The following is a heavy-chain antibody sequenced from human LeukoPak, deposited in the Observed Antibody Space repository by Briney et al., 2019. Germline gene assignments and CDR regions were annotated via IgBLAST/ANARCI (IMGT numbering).Heavy chain of an antibody. V-gene: IGHV1-46*01. CDR2: INPSGGST. Sequence: ASVKVSCKASGYTFTSYYMHWVRQAPGQGLEWMGIINPSGGSTSYAQKFQGRVTMTRDTSTSTVYMELSSLRSEDTAVYYCAGCPYGSGSYYNGDDAFDIWGQGTMVTVSS. CDR1: GYTFTSYY. CDR3: AGCPYGSGSYYNGDDAFDI. D-gene: IGHD3-10*01. J-gene: IGHJ3*02.